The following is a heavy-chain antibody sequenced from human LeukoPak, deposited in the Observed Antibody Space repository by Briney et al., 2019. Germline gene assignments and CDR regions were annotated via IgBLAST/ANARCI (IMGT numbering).Heavy chain of an antibody. CDR1: GFTFSDYY. V-gene: IGHV3-11*01. Sequence: KSGGSLRLSCAASGFTFSDYYMSWIRQAPGKGLEWVSYISSSGSTIYYADSVKGRFTISRDNAKNSLYLQMNSLRAEDTAVYYCARGGFMVRQDAFDIWGQGTMVTVSS. D-gene: IGHD3-10*01. CDR3: ARGGFMVRQDAFDI. J-gene: IGHJ3*02. CDR2: ISSSGSTI.